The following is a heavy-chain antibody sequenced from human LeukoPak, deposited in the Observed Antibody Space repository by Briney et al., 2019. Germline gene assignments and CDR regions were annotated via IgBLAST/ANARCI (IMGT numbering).Heavy chain of an antibody. Sequence: GRSLRLSCAASGFTFSDYYMSWVRQAPGKGLEWVSVIYSGGSTNYADSVKGRFTISRDNSKNTLYLQMNSLRAEDTAVYYCARYTSSPGEGMDVWGQGTTVTVSS. D-gene: IGHD3-16*01. CDR1: GFTFSDYY. J-gene: IGHJ6*02. CDR2: IYSGGST. CDR3: ARYTSSPGEGMDV. V-gene: IGHV3-66*01.